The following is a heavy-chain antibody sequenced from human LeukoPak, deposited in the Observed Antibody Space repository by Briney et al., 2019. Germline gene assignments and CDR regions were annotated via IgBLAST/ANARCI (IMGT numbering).Heavy chain of an antibody. CDR3: ARGDRFLDY. J-gene: IGHJ4*02. CDR1: GGSFSGYY. CDR2: INHSGST. V-gene: IGHV4-34*01. D-gene: IGHD3-10*01. Sequence: PSETLSLTCAVYGGSFSGYYWSWIRQPPGKGLEWIGEINHSGSTNYNPSLKSRVTISVDTSKNQFSLKLSSVTAADTAVYYCARGDRFLDYWGQGTLVTVSS.